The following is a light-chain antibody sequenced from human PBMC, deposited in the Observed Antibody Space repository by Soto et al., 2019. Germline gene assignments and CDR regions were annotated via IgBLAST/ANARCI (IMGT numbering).Light chain of an antibody. CDR3: QQYGSSLIT. V-gene: IGKV3-20*01. CDR1: QSVSSSY. Sequence: EIVLTQSPGTLFLSPGEIATLSCRASQSVSSSYLAWYQQKPGQAPRLLIYGASSRATGIPDRFSGSGSGTDFTLTISRLEPEDFAVYYCQQYGSSLITFGQGTRLEIK. CDR2: GAS. J-gene: IGKJ5*01.